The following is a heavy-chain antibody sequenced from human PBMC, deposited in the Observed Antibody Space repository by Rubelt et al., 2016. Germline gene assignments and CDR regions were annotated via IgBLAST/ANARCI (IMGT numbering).Heavy chain of an antibody. CDR3: ARTNYGSFDY. CDR1: GFTFSSYG. CDR2: ISYDGSNK. J-gene: IGHJ4*02. D-gene: IGHD4-17*01. V-gene: IGHV3-30*03. Sequence: SGFTFSSYGMHWVRQAPRKGLEWVAVISYDGSNKYYADSVKGRFTISRHNSKNTLYLQMNSLRAEDTAVYYCARTNYGSFDYWGQGTLVTVSS.